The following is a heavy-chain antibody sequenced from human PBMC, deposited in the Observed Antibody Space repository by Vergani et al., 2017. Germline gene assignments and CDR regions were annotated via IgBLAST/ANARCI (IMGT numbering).Heavy chain of an antibody. CDR3: AHSEIMSVIVSGMALPYFDH. J-gene: IGHJ2*01. V-gene: IGHV2-5*01. D-gene: IGHD3-22*01. CDR1: GFTLSTSGVG. Sequence: QITLKESGPTLVKPSQTLTLTCTFSGFTLSTSGVGVGWIRQPPGKALEWLALIYWNDDKRYSPSLKSRITITKDTSKNQVVLTMTHMDPVDTATYYCAHSEIMSVIVSGMALPYFDHWGRGTLVTVSS. CDR2: IYWNDDK.